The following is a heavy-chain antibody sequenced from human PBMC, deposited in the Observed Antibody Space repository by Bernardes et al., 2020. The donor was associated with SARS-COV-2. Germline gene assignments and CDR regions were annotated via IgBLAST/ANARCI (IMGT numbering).Heavy chain of an antibody. CDR1: GFTFSSYA. J-gene: IGHJ6*02. CDR3: AKDWGEYYGSGSYRYFYYYGMDV. D-gene: IGHD3-10*01. V-gene: IGHV3-23*01. Sequence: GGSLRLSCAASGFTFSSYAMSWVRQAPGKGLEWVSAISGSGGSTYYADSVKGRFTISRDNSKNTLYLQMNSLRAEDTAVYYCAKDWGEYYGSGSYRYFYYYGMDVWGQGTTVTVSS. CDR2: ISGSGGST.